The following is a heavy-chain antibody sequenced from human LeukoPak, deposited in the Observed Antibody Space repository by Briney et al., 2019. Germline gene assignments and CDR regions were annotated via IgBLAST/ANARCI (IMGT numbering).Heavy chain of an antibody. CDR3: ARGPVVVVVAALPSMSLGWFDP. D-gene: IGHD2-15*01. V-gene: IGHV4-34*01. J-gene: IGHJ5*02. CDR2: INHSGST. Sequence: PSETLSHTCAVYGGSFSGYYWSWTRQPPGKGLEWIGEINHSGSTNYNPSLKSRVTISVDTSKNQFSLKLSSVTAADTAVYYCARGPVVVVVAALPSMSLGWFDPWGQGTLVTVSS. CDR1: GGSFSGYY.